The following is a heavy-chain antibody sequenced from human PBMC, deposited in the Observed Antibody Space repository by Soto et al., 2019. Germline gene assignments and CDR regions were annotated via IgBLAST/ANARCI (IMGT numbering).Heavy chain of an antibody. D-gene: IGHD3-3*01. Sequence: GASVKVSCKASGYTFTSYDINWVRQATGQGLEWMGWMNPNSGNTGYAQKFQGRVTMTRNTSISTAYMELSSLRSEDTAVYYCARGREGRFLEWYYYMECWGKGTTVTVSS. J-gene: IGHJ6*03. CDR2: MNPNSGNT. V-gene: IGHV1-8*01. CDR1: GYTFTSYD. CDR3: ARGREGRFLEWYYYMEC.